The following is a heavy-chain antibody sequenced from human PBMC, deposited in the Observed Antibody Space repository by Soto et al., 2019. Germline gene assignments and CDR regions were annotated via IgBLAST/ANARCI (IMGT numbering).Heavy chain of an antibody. CDR3: ARHSGYSSGWKYNYYGMDV. CDR2: IYPGDSDT. V-gene: IGHV5-51*01. Sequence: PGESLKISCKGVGYSFTTYCIEWVLQRPWKGLELMGIIYPGDSDTRYRPSFQGQVTISADKSIGTAYLQWDSLKASDTAMYYCARHSGYSSGWKYNYYGMDVWGQGTTVTVSS. J-gene: IGHJ6*02. CDR1: GYSFTTYC. D-gene: IGHD6-19*01.